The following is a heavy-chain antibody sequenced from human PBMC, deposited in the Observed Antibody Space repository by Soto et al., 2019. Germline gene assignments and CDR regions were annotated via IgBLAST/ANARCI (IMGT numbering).Heavy chain of an antibody. J-gene: IGHJ1*01. V-gene: IGHV4-34*01. D-gene: IGHD1-26*01. CDR3: ARRKRNSGSYSGYFQH. CDR2: INHSGST. CDR1: GGSFSGYY. Sequence: ETLSLTCAVYGGSFSGYYWSWIRQPPGKGLEWIGEINHSGSTNYNPSLKSRVTISVDTSKNQFSLKLSSVTAADTAVYYCARRKRNSGSYSGYFQHWGQGTLVTVAS.